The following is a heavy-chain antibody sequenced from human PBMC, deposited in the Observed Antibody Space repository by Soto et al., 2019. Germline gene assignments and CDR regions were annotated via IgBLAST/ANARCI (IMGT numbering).Heavy chain of an antibody. V-gene: IGHV1-3*01. J-gene: IGHJ4*02. CDR1: GYTFTSYA. Sequence: RASVKVSCKASGYTFTSYAMHWVRQAPGQRLEWMGWINAGNGNTKYSQKFQGRVTVTKDTSASTAYMELSSLRSEDTAVYYCARDLGGWPDDRGQGTPVTVSS. D-gene: IGHD2-15*01. CDR3: ARDLGGWPDD. CDR2: INAGNGNT.